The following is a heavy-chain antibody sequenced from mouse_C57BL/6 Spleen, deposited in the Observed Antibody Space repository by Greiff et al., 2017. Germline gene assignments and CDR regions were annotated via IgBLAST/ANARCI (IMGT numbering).Heavy chain of an antibody. V-gene: IGHV5-17*01. CDR2: ISSGSSTL. CDR1: GFTFSDYG. CDR3: ARSYYYGSSPFAY. D-gene: IGHD1-1*01. J-gene: IGHJ3*01. Sequence: EVKVVESGGGLVKPGGSLKLSCAASGFTFSDYGMHWVRQAPEKGLEWVAYISSGSSTLYYADTVKGRFTISRDNAKNTLFLQMTSLRSEDTAMYYCARSYYYGSSPFAYWGQGTLVTVSA.